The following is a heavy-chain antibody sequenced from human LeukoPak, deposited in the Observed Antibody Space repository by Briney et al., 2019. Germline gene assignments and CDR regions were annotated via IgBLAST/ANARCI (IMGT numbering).Heavy chain of an antibody. CDR1: GFTFSSYW. Sequence: GGSLRLSCAASGFTFSSYWMSWVRQAPGKGLEWVANIKQDGSEKSYVDSVKGRFTISRDNAEKSLFLQLNSLRAEDTAVYYCARILSAYDPFDPWGQGTLVTVSS. V-gene: IGHV3-7*04. CDR2: IKQDGSEK. D-gene: IGHD5-12*01. J-gene: IGHJ5*02. CDR3: ARILSAYDPFDP.